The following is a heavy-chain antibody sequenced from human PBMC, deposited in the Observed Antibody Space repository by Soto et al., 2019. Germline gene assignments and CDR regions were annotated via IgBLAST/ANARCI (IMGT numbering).Heavy chain of an antibody. D-gene: IGHD3-10*01. CDR2: IYWDDDQ. J-gene: IGHJ4*02. CDR1: GFSLSINGVA. Sequence: QITLKESGPTLVKPTQTLTLTCTFSGFSLSINGVAVGWIRQPPGQALECLALIYWDDDQRYNPSLKNRLTITQDTSRNQVVLTMTNMDPVDTATYYCAHKRDVSRGFKYWGQGTLVTVSS. CDR3: AHKRDVSRGFKY. V-gene: IGHV2-5*02.